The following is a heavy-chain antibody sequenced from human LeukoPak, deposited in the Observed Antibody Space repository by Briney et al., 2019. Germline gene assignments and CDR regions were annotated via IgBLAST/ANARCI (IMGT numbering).Heavy chain of an antibody. CDR3: AREDGDAFDI. J-gene: IGHJ3*02. CDR2: IGSSAGSR. Sequence: GGSLRLSCAASGFTFSSHEMDWVRRAPGKGLEWVSYIGSSAGSRYYADFVKGRFTSSRDNAKNSLYLQMNSLRVEDTAVYYCAREDGDAFDIWGQGAVVSVSS. V-gene: IGHV3-48*03. D-gene: IGHD5-24*01. CDR1: GFTFSSHE.